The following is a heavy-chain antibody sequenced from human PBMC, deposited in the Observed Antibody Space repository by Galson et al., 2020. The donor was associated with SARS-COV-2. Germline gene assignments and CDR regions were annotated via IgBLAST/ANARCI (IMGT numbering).Heavy chain of an antibody. D-gene: IGHD3-10*01. Sequence: GGSLRLSCAASGFTFSSYAMHWVRQAPGKGLEWVAVISYDGSNKYYADSVKGRFTISRDNSKNTLYLQMNSLRAEDTAVYYCAAGLLWFGGLLRWGQRTLVTVAS. V-gene: IGHV3-30*04. CDR2: ISYDGSNK. CDR1: GFTFSSYA. CDR3: AAGLLWFGGLLR. J-gene: IGHJ4*02.